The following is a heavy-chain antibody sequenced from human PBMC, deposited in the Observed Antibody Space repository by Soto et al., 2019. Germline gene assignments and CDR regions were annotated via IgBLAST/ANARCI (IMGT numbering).Heavy chain of an antibody. V-gene: IGHV3-48*03. J-gene: IGHJ4*02. Sequence: EVQLVESGGGLVQPGGSLRLSCAASGFTLSSHEINWVRQAPGKGLEWISYISSDGSTTYYADSVKGRFTVSTDNAKNPLSLHMNSLGVEDTAVYYCARESPFGVGVFDCWGQGTLVTVSS. CDR1: GFTLSSHE. D-gene: IGHD3-3*01. CDR2: ISSDGSTT. CDR3: ARESPFGVGVFDC.